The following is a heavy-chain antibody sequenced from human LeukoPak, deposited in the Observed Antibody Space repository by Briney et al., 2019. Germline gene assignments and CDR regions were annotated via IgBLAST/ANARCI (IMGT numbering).Heavy chain of an antibody. CDR2: IYYSGST. V-gene: IGHV4-59*01. Sequence: SETLSLTCTVSGGSINSYYWSWIRQPPGKGLEWIGYIYYSGSTNYNPSLKSRVTISVDTSKNQFSLKLSSVTAADTAVYYCARVPSSSSSWFDYWGQGTLVTVSS. D-gene: IGHD6-13*01. CDR3: ARVPSSSSSWFDY. J-gene: IGHJ4*02. CDR1: GGSINSYY.